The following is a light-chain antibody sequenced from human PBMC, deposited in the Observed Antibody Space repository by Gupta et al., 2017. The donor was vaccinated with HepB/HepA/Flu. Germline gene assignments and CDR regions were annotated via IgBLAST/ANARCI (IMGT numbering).Light chain of an antibody. V-gene: IGKV1-39*01. CDR2: AAS. J-gene: IGKJ4*01. Sequence: DIQMTQSPTSLSASVGDRVTITCRASQSIISYLNWYQQKPGKAPKVLIYAASSLQSGVPSRFSGSGSGTDFTLTISSLQPEDFATYYCQQSDISPLTFGGGTKVQIK. CDR1: QSIISY. CDR3: QQSDISPLT.